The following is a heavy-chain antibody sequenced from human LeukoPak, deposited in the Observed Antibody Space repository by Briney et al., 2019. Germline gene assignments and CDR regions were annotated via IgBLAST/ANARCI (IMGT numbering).Heavy chain of an antibody. CDR3: ARDGVDSSSLVKNWFDP. Sequence: ASVKVSCKASGYTFTGYYMHWVRQAPGQGLEWMGWINPSSGGTNYAQKFQGRVTKTRDTSISTAYMELSRLRSDDTAVYYCARDGVDSSSLVKNWFDPWGQGTLVTVSS. CDR1: GYTFTGYY. V-gene: IGHV1-2*02. D-gene: IGHD6-6*01. J-gene: IGHJ5*02. CDR2: INPSSGGT.